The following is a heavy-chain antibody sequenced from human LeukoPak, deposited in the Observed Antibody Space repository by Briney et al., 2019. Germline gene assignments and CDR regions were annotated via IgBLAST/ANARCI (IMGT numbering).Heavy chain of an antibody. CDR1: GFTFRTYS. CDR2: IGGSGSFI. J-gene: IGHJ4*02. Sequence: GGSLRLSCAASGFTFRTYSMNWVRQAPGKGLEWVSHIGGSGSFIYYADSVKGRFTISRDNAKNSLYLQMNSLRAEDTAVYYCARGTGQLVIDYWGQGTLVTVSS. V-gene: IGHV3-21*05. CDR3: ARGTGQLVIDY. D-gene: IGHD6-13*01.